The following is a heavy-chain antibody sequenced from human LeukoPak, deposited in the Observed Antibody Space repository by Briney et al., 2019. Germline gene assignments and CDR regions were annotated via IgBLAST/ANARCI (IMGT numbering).Heavy chain of an antibody. V-gene: IGHV3-53*01. Sequence: GGSLRLSCAASRFIFSNYWMRWVRQAPGKGLEWVSTIYTGGNTYYAASVKGRFTISRDFSKNTVFLHMNSLRAEDTAMYYCARGDDSGYYDYFDYWGQGALVTVSS. CDR1: RFIFSNYW. J-gene: IGHJ4*02. CDR3: ARGDDSGYYDYFDY. CDR2: IYTGGNT. D-gene: IGHD3-22*01.